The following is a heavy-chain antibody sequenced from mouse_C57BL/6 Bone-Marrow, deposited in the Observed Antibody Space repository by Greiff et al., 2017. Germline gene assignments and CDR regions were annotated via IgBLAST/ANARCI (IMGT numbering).Heavy chain of an antibody. CDR2: ISSGGSYT. V-gene: IGHV5-6*02. J-gene: IGHJ3*01. CDR3: ARRHWAWLAY. CDR1: GFTFSSYG. D-gene: IGHD4-1*01. Sequence: EVMLVESGGDLVKPGGSLKLSCAASGFTFSSYGMSWVRQTPDKRLEWVATISSGGSYTYYPDSVKGRFTISRDNAKNTLYLQMSSLKSEDTAMYYCARRHWAWLAYWGQGTLVTVSA.